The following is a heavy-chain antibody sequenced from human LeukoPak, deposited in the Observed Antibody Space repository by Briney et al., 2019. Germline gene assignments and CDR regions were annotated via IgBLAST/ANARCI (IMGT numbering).Heavy chain of an antibody. CDR2: ISAYNGNT. V-gene: IGHV1-18*01. D-gene: IGHD2-8*01. Sequence: RASVTVSFKASGYTFTIYGISWVRQAPGQGLEWMGWISAYNGNTNYAQKLQGRVTITTDTSTSTAYMELRSLRSDDTAVYYCARVNGYCTNGVCRFDPWGQGTLVTVSS. CDR3: ARVNGYCTNGVCRFDP. J-gene: IGHJ5*02. CDR1: GYTFTIYG.